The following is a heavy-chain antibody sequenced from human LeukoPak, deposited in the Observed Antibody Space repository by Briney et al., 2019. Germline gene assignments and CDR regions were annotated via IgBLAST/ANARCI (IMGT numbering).Heavy chain of an antibody. D-gene: IGHD3-22*01. J-gene: IGHJ6*03. CDR1: GYTFTSYG. CDR2: ISAYNGNT. Sequence: ASVKVSCKASGYTFTSYGISWVRQAPGQGLEWMGWISAYNGNTNYAQKLQGRVTMTADTSTSTAYMELRSLRSDDTAVYYCARTYYYDSSGYYYHYYYYYMDVWGKGTTVTVSS. V-gene: IGHV1-18*01. CDR3: ARTYYYDSSGYYYHYYYYYMDV.